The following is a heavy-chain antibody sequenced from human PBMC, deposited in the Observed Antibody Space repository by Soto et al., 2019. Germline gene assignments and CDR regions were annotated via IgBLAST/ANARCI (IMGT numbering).Heavy chain of an antibody. V-gene: IGHV1-46*01. CDR3: ARDLAAADH. D-gene: IGHD6-25*01. J-gene: IGHJ4*02. CDR2: INPTSGST. CDR1: GYTFTNYY. Sequence: QVQLVQSGAEVKKPGASVKVSCRASGYTFTNYYIHCVRQAPGQGLVWLAIINPTSGSTNFAQEFQGRVSLTMDTSTSTVYMELRVQISEDTAMFYCARDLAAADHWRQGTPVTVSS.